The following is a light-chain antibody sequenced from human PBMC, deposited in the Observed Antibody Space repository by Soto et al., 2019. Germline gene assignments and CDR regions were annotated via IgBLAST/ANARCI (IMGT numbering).Light chain of an antibody. V-gene: IGLV1-44*01. CDR2: RDS. J-gene: IGLJ1*01. Sequence: QSVLTQPPSASGTPGQRVTISCSGSSXNIGSHTVNWYQHLPGTAPKLVICRDSQRPSGVPDRFSGSKSGTSASLAISGLQSEDEAEYYCAAWDDSLIGYVFGTGTKVTVL. CDR1: SXNIGSHT. CDR3: AAWDDSLIGYV.